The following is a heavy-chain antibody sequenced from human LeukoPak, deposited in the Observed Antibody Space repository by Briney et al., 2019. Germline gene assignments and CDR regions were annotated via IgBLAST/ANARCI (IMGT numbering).Heavy chain of an antibody. CDR2: IYYSGST. Sequence: SETLSLTCTVSGGSISSGGYYWSWIRQHPGKGLEWIGYIYYSGSTYYNPSLKSRVTISVDTSKNQFSLKLSSVTAADTAVYYCARDRAIAAAASRFFDYWGQGTLVTVSS. J-gene: IGHJ4*02. CDR1: GGSISSGGYY. CDR3: ARDRAIAAAASRFFDY. V-gene: IGHV4-31*03. D-gene: IGHD6-13*01.